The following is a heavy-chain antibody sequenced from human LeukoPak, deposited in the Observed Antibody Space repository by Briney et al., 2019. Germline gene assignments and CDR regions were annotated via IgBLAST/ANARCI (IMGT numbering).Heavy chain of an antibody. CDR1: TVSVGDNY. J-gene: IGHJ3*01. D-gene: IGHD2-21*02. CDR2: IYRDGST. V-gene: IGHV3-66*01. CDR3: ARTIMVTDLSDAFDV. Sequence: GGSLRLSCAASTVSVGDNYMNWVRQPPGKGLEWVSIIYRDGSTYYADSMKDRFIISRDNSKNTLFLQMNNLRAEDTAIYYCARTIMVTDLSDAFDVWGQGTMITVSS.